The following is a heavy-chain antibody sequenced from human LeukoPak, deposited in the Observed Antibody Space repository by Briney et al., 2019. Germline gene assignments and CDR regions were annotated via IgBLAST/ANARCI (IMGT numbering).Heavy chain of an antibody. CDR1: GFTVSSNY. D-gene: IGHD2-15*01. V-gene: IGHV3-66*01. CDR3: ARESDYCSGGSCCSDY. Sequence: GGSLRLSCAASGFTVSSNYMSWVRQAPGKGLEWVSVIYSGGSTYYADSVRGRFTISRDNSKNTLHLQMNSLRAEDTAAYYCARESDYCSGGSCCSDYWGQGTLVTVSS. CDR2: IYSGGST. J-gene: IGHJ4*02.